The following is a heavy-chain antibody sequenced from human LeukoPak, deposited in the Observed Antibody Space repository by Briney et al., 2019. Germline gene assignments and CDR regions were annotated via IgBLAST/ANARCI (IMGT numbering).Heavy chain of an antibody. V-gene: IGHV4-59*01. J-gene: IGHJ5*02. CDR3: AGGHFNFYDSSGFLIWFDP. D-gene: IGHD3-22*01. Sequence: SETLSLTCTVSGGSISNSYWSWVRQPPGKGLEWIGYIYYSGSAYYNPSLKSRVTMSVDTSKNQFSLKLSSVTSADTAVYFCAGGHFNFYDSSGFLIWFDPWGQGTLVTVSS. CDR1: GGSISNSY. CDR2: IYYSGSA.